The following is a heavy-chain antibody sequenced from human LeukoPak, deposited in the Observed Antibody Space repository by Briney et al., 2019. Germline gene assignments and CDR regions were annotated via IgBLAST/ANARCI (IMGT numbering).Heavy chain of an antibody. CDR3: ARASFWESPINWFDP. CDR2: INPKNGGA. J-gene: IGHJ5*02. D-gene: IGHD3-16*01. V-gene: IGHV1-2*07. CDR1: GYTFIGYY. Sequence: GASVKVSCKTSGYTFIGYYIHWVRQAPGQGLEWMGWINPKNGGANYAPRFQGRVTMTRDRSISTVYMELSGLTSDDTAMYYCARASFWESPINWFDPWGQGTLVTVSS.